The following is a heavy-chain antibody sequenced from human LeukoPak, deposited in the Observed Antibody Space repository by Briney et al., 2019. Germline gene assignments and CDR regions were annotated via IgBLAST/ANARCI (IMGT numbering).Heavy chain of an antibody. Sequence: GGSLRLSCAASGFTFSSYGMHWVRQAPGKGLEWVAVISYDGSNKYYADSVKGRFTISRDNSKNTLYLQMNSLRAEDTAVYYCARGVGADAYWGQGTLVTVSS. J-gene: IGHJ4*02. V-gene: IGHV3-30*03. D-gene: IGHD1-26*01. CDR2: ISYDGSNK. CDR1: GFTFSSYG. CDR3: ARGVGADAY.